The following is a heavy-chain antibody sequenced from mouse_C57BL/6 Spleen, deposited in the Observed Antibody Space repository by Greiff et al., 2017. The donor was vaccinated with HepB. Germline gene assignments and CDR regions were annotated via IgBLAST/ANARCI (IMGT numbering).Heavy chain of an antibody. D-gene: IGHD4-1*01. J-gene: IGHJ2*01. V-gene: IGHV10-1*01. CDR3: VRLNWDGIFDY. Sequence: VKDRFTISRDDSESMLYLQMNNLKTEDTAMYYCVRLNWDGIFDYWGQGTTLTVSS.